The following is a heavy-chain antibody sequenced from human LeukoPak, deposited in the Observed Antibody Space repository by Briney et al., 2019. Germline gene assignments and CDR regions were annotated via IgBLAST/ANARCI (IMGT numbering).Heavy chain of an antibody. CDR1: GFTFSSFT. J-gene: IGHJ4*02. CDR2: ISGTTDTI. CDR3: ARRRVLSVARALDY. V-gene: IGHV3-48*04. Sequence: PGGSLRLSCAATGFTFSSFTMNWVRQAPGKGLEWVSSISGTTDTIYYADSVKGRFTISRNHANTSVSLQMNSLRPEDTAVYFCARRRVLSVARALDYWGQGTLVTVSS. D-gene: IGHD4/OR15-4a*01.